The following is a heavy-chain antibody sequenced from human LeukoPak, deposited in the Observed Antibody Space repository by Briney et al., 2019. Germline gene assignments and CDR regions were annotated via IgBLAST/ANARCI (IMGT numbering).Heavy chain of an antibody. CDR3: ARGRRDGSYYCDY. J-gene: IGHJ4*02. D-gene: IGHD5-24*01. CDR2: IYYSRST. Sequence: SETLSLTCTVSGGSISSSSYYWGWIRQPPGKGLEWFGSIYYSRSTYYHPSLKSRVTISLDPSKNQFSLKLSSVTAADTAVYYCARGRRDGSYYCDYWGQGTLVTVSS. V-gene: IGHV4-39*07. CDR1: GGSISSSSYY.